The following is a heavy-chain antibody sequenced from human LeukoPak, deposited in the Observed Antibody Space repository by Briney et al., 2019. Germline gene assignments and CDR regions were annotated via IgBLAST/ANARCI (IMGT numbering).Heavy chain of an antibody. CDR3: AREFGSSFAFDI. Sequence: GGSLRLSCAASGFTFSSYAMSWVRQAPGKGLEWVSAISGSGGSTYYADSVKGRFTISRDNAKNSLYLQMNSLRAEDTAVYYCAREFGSSFAFDIWGQGTMVTVSS. V-gene: IGHV3-23*01. D-gene: IGHD6-13*01. CDR2: ISGSGGST. J-gene: IGHJ3*02. CDR1: GFTFSSYA.